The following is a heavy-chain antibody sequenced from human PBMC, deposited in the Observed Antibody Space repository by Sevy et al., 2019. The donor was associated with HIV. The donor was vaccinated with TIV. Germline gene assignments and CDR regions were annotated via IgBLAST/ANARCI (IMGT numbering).Heavy chain of an antibody. J-gene: IGHJ4*02. D-gene: IGHD6-13*01. CDR3: ARSQSSSWHYFDY. CDR1: GFIFSDYT. Sequence: GGSLRLSCAASGFIFSDYTLHWVRQAPGTGLEWVAVISYDGSFTYYADSVEGRFTISRDNSKNTLFLQMNSLRHEDTAVYYCARSQSSSWHYFDYWSQGTLVTVSS. CDR2: ISYDGSFT. V-gene: IGHV3-30*04.